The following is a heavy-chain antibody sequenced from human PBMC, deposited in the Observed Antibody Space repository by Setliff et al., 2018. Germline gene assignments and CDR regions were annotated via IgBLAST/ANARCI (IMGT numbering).Heavy chain of an antibody. CDR2: INHSGST. CDR3: ASFIIGGWQNWFDP. D-gene: IGHD6-19*01. J-gene: IGHJ5*02. V-gene: IGHV4-34*01. CDR1: GGSFSAYY. Sequence: PSETLSLTCAVYGGSFSAYYWSWIRQPPGKGLEWIGEINHSGSTIYNPSLKSRVTISVXXXKNXXXXXXXXXTAADTAVYYCASFIIGGWQNWFDPWGHGTLVTVSS.